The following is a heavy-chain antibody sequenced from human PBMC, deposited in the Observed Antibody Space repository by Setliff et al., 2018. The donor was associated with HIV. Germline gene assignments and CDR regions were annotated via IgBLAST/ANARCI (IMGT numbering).Heavy chain of an antibody. Sequence: GGSLRLSCAASGFNVNNKYMSWVRQAPGKGLEWVSIIYSDDYTKSADSVRGRFTISRDNSRNTLYLQMDSLRAEDTAMYYCARGSSLFWSGSFDYWGQGTLVTVSS. CDR1: GFNVNNKY. D-gene: IGHD3-3*01. CDR3: ARGSSLFWSGSFDY. V-gene: IGHV3-66*01. CDR2: IYSDDYT. J-gene: IGHJ4*02.